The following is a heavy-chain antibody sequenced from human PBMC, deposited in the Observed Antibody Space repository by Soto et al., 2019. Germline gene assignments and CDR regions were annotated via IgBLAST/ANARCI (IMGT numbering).Heavy chain of an antibody. J-gene: IGHJ6*02. Sequence: ASVKVSCKASGYTFTSYAMHWVRQAPVQRLEWMGWINAGNGNTKYSQKFQGRVTITRDTSASTAYMELSSLRSEDTAVYYCARSGMSYGDYTYYYYYYGMDVWGQGTTVTVSS. CDR2: INAGNGNT. CDR1: GYTFTSYA. CDR3: ARSGMSYGDYTYYYYYYGMDV. D-gene: IGHD4-17*01. V-gene: IGHV1-3*01.